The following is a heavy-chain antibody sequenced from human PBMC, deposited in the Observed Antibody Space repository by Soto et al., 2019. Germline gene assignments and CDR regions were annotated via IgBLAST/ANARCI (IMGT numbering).Heavy chain of an antibody. CDR2: ISAYNGNT. V-gene: IGHV1-18*01. J-gene: IGHJ3*02. CDR3: ARDQGGCESDAFDI. D-gene: IGHD5-12*01. CDR1: GYTFTSYG. Sequence: QVQLVQSGAEVKNPGASVKVSGKASGYTFTSYGISWVRQAPGQGLEWMGWISAYNGNTNSAQKLQCRVTMTTDTATSTAYMELRSLRSDYTAVYYCARDQGGCESDAFDIWGQRTMVTVSS.